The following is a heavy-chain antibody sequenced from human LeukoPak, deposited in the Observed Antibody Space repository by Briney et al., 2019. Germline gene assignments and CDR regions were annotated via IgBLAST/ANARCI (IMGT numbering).Heavy chain of an antibody. J-gene: IGHJ4*02. D-gene: IGHD3-22*01. CDR3: ARVEQAIDRFLDY. CDR2: IYSGGST. V-gene: IGHV3-66*01. Sequence: GGSLRLSCAASGFTVSSNYMSWVRQAPGKGLEWVSVIYSGGSTYYADSVKGRFTISRDNSKNTLYLQMNSLRAEDTAVYYCARVEQAIDRFLDYWGQGTLVTVSS. CDR1: GFTVSSNY.